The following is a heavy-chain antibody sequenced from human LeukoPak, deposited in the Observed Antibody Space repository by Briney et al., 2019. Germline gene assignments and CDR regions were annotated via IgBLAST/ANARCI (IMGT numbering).Heavy chain of an antibody. CDR2: ISYDGSNK. CDR1: GFTFSSYA. Sequence: GGSLRLSCAASGFTFSSYAMHWVRQAPGKGLEWVAVISYDGSNKYYADSVKGRFTISRDNSKNTLYLQMNSLRAEDTAVYYCARDVAADTYYYDSSDYWGQGTLITVSS. V-gene: IGHV3-30*04. D-gene: IGHD3-22*01. CDR3: ARDVAADTYYYDSSDY. J-gene: IGHJ4*02.